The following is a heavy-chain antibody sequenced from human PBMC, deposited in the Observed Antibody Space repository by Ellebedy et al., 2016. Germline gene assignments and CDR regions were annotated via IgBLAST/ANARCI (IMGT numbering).Heavy chain of an antibody. V-gene: IGHV3-11*01. J-gene: IGHJ4*02. CDR2: ISSSGSNI. D-gene: IGHD6-13*01. CDR3: AKEAAAGVVHY. Sequence: GGSLRLSCAASGFTFNDYYMSWIRQAPGKGLEWVSYISSSGSNIYYADSVRGRFTISRDNAKNSLYLQMNNLRAGDTAVYYCAKEAAAGVVHYWGQGTLVTVSS. CDR1: GFTFNDYY.